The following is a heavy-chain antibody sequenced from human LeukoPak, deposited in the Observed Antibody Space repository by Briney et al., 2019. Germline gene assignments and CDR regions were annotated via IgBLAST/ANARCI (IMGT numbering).Heavy chain of an antibody. CDR2: IIPILGIA. V-gene: IGHV1-69*04. CDR3: ASRAYCGGDCYSGPDAFDI. Sequence: ASVKVSCKASGGTFSSYAISWVRQAPGQGLERMGRIIPILGIANYAQKFQGRVTITADKSTSTAYMELSSLRSEDTAVYYCASRAYCGGDCYSGPDAFDIWGQGTMVTVSS. CDR1: GGTFSSYA. J-gene: IGHJ3*02. D-gene: IGHD2-21*02.